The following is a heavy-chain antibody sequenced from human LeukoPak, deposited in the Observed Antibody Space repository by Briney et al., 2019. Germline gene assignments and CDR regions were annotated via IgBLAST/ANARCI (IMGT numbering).Heavy chain of an antibody. V-gene: IGHV1-2*02. CDR3: ATSGYPYNAFDI. D-gene: IGHD3-22*01. Sequence: ASVKVSRKASGYTFTGYYMHWVRQAPGQGLEWMGWIKADSGGTNYAERFQGRVTRTRDTSISTAYMDLSRLRSDDTAVYHCATSGYPYNAFDIWGQGTMVTVSS. CDR1: GYTFTGYY. J-gene: IGHJ3*02. CDR2: IKADSGGT.